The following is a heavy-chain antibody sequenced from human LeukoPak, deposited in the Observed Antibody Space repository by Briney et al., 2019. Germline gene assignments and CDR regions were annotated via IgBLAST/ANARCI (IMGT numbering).Heavy chain of an antibody. Sequence: PSETLSLTCAVYGGSFSGYYWSWIRQPPRKGLEWIGEINHSGSTNYNPSLKSRVTISVDTSKNQFSLKLSSVTAADTAVYYCARLLLYSGYDVYYYYGMDVWDQGTTVTVSS. V-gene: IGHV4-34*01. CDR2: INHSGST. CDR3: ARLLLYSGYDVYYYYGMDV. D-gene: IGHD5-12*01. CDR1: GGSFSGYY. J-gene: IGHJ6*02.